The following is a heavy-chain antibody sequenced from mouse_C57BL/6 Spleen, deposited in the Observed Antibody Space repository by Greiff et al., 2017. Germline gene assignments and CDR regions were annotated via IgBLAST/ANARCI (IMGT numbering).Heavy chain of an antibody. V-gene: IGHV1-82*01. D-gene: IGHD3-3*01. CDR3: ARRATGDFDV. CDR1: GYAFSSSW. CDR2: IYPGDGDT. J-gene: IGHJ1*03. Sequence: QVQLKQSGPELVKPGASVKISCKASGYAFSSSWMNWVKQRPGKGLEWIGRIYPGDGDTNYNGKFKGKATLTADKSSSTAYMPLSSLTSEDSAVYFCARRATGDFDVWGTGTTVTVSS.